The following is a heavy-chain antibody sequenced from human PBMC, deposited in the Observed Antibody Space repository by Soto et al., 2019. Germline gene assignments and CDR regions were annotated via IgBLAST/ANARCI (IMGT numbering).Heavy chain of an antibody. J-gene: IGHJ4*02. D-gene: IGHD3-22*01. Sequence: GGSLRLSCAASGFTFSNAWMSWVRQAPGKGLEWVGRIKSKTDGGTTDYAAPVKGRFTISRDDSKNTPYLQMNSLKTEDTAVYYCTTESVFYYDSSGYGYWGQGTLVTVSS. CDR2: IKSKTDGGTT. CDR3: TTESVFYYDSSGYGY. V-gene: IGHV3-15*01. CDR1: GFTFSNAW.